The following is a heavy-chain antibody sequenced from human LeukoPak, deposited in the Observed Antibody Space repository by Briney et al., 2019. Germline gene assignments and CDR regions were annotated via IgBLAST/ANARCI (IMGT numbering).Heavy chain of an antibody. Sequence: SVKVSCKASGGTFRSYGISWVRQAPGQGLEWMGGIIPIFGTSSYPPKFQGRVSITTDESTTTAYMELSSLTSEDTAVYYCARDQSIAARQYYFDSWGQGTLLTVSS. D-gene: IGHD6-6*01. CDR1: GGTFRSYG. CDR2: IIPIFGTS. J-gene: IGHJ4*02. CDR3: ARDQSIAARQYYFDS. V-gene: IGHV1-69*05.